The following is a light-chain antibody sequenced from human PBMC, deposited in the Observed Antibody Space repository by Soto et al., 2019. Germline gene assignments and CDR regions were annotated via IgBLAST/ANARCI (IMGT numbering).Light chain of an antibody. CDR2: GNS. CDR1: SSNIGAGYD. J-gene: IGLJ1*01. V-gene: IGLV1-40*01. Sequence: QSVLTQPPSVSGAPGQRVTISCTGSSSNIGAGYDVHWYQQLPGTDPKLLFYGNSNRPSGVPDRFSGSKSGTSASLAITGLQAEDEADYYCQSYDRSLSYVFGTGTKVTVL. CDR3: QSYDRSLSYV.